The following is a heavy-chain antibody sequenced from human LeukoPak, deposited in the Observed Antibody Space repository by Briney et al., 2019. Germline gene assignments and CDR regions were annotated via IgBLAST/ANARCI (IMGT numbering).Heavy chain of an antibody. CDR3: ARGDGDYAFDI. Sequence: ASVKVSCKASGYTFTGYYMHWVRQAPGQGLEWMGWINPNCGGTNYAQKFQGWVTMTRDTSISTAYMELSRLRSDDTAVYYCARGDGDYAFDIWGQGTMVTVSS. V-gene: IGHV1-2*04. CDR1: GYTFTGYY. D-gene: IGHD4-17*01. J-gene: IGHJ3*02. CDR2: INPNCGGT.